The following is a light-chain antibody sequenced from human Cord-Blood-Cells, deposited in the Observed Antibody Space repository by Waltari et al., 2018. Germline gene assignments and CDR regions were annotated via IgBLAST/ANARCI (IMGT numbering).Light chain of an antibody. Sequence: EIVMTQPPATRSVSPGERATLSCRASQSVSSNLAWYQQKPGQAPRLLIYVASTRATGIPARFSGSGSGTEFTLTISSLQSEDFAVYYCQQYNNWPYTFGQGTKLEIK. V-gene: IGKV3-15*01. CDR2: VAS. CDR1: QSVSSN. J-gene: IGKJ2*01. CDR3: QQYNNWPYT.